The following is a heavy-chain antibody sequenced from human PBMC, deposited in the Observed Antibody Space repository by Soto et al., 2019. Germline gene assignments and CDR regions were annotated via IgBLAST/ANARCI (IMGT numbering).Heavy chain of an antibody. D-gene: IGHD4-17*01. V-gene: IGHV4-59*01. Sequence: QVQLQESGPGLVKPSETLSLTCTVSGGSISSYYWSWIRQPPGQGLEWIGYIYYSGSTNYNPSLKRRVTISVDTYKHQFALKLSSVTAADTAVYYCARDKNDYGDYVLSYWGQGTLVTVSS. CDR3: ARDKNDYGDYVLSY. J-gene: IGHJ4*02. CDR2: IYYSGST. CDR1: GGSISSYY.